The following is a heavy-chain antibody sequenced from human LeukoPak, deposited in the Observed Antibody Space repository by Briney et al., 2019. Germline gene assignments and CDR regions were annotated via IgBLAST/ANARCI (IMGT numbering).Heavy chain of an antibody. Sequence: GGSLRLSCAASGFTFSSYAMSWVRQAPGKGLVWVSRINSDGSSTSYADSVKGRFTISRDNAKNTLYLQMNTLRAEDTAVYYCVSIPGDWGQGILVTVSS. J-gene: IGHJ4*02. V-gene: IGHV3-74*01. D-gene: IGHD7-27*01. CDR3: VSIPGD. CDR1: GFTFSSYA. CDR2: INSDGSST.